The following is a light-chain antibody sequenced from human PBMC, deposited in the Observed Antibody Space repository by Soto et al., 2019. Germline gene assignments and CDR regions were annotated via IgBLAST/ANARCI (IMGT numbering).Light chain of an antibody. V-gene: IGKV3-20*01. CDR1: QSVSSSY. CDR3: QQYGSSPWT. J-gene: IGKJ1*01. Sequence: PGERATLSCRASQSVSSSYLAWYQQKPGQAPRLLIYGASSRASGIPDRFSGSGSGTDFTLTISRLEPEDFAVYYCQQYGSSPWTFGQGTKVEIK. CDR2: GAS.